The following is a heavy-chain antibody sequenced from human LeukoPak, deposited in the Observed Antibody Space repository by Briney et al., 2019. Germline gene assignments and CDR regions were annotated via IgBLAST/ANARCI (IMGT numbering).Heavy chain of an antibody. CDR2: IYHSGST. CDR1: GYSISSGYY. CDR3: ARLGYCSSTSCPTGWFDP. Sequence: PSETLSLTCAVSGYSISSGYYWGWIRQPPGKGLEWIGSIYHSGSTYYNPSLKSRVTISVDTSKNQFSLKLSSVTAADTAVYYCARLGYCSSTSCPTGWFDPWGQGTLVTVPS. J-gene: IGHJ5*02. V-gene: IGHV4-38-2*01. D-gene: IGHD2-2*01.